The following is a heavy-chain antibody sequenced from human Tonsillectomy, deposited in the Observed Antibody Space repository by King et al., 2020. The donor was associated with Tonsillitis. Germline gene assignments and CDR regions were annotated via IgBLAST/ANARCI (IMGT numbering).Heavy chain of an antibody. J-gene: IGHJ6*02. Sequence: VQLVESGAEVKKPGSSVKVSCKASGGTFNTYAFSWVRLAPGQGLEWMGGIIPSLTTTTYAQKFQGSVAIIEDEDSTTVYMELSRLKTEDTAVYYCGGGKDSSGWAPHYARDVWGQGTTVTVSS. CDR1: GGTFNTYA. CDR2: IIPSLTTT. CDR3: GGGKDSSGWAPHYARDV. V-gene: IGHV1-69*01. D-gene: IGHD6-19*01.